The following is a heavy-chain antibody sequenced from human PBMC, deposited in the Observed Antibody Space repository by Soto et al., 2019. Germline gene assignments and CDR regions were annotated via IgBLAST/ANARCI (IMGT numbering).Heavy chain of an antibody. Sequence: HVELVQSGADVKKPGASVTISCKASGYTFTDYDLHWVRQAPGQRLEWMGWMNACVGNTLYSQKFQGRITITRDTSESTAYMELNSLKSEDTAIYYCARDTGYTFGSLNYWGPGTLVTVSS. D-gene: IGHD5-18*01. CDR3: ARDTGYTFGSLNY. CDR1: GYTFTDYD. V-gene: IGHV1-3*01. CDR2: MNACVGNT. J-gene: IGHJ4*02.